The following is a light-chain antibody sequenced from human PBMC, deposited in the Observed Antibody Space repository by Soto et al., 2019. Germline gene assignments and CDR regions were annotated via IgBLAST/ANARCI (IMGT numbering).Light chain of an antibody. Sequence: DILVTQSPSTLSLSPGDSATISCRASQSISQYLVWYQQKPGQAPKLLISGASKLDSGVPARFSGLGSETDFTLTINSLQPEDFATYYCQRRNDYPVSFGGGTKVDIK. V-gene: IGKV3-11*01. CDR1: QSISQY. CDR3: QRRNDYPVS. J-gene: IGKJ4*01. CDR2: GAS.